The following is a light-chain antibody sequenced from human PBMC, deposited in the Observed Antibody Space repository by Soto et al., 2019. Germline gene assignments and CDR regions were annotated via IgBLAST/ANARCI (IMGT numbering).Light chain of an antibody. CDR1: LRDSIY. CDR2: DAP. Sequence: VLTRFPASLSLSQGERATLSCRPHLRDSIYLASYKQKPCQAPRLHLYDAPHRATGIPARFSGSESGTDFPLTLRRLEPEDFAVYYCPHRSNWPLTFRRGTKVDIK. J-gene: IGKJ4*01. V-gene: IGKV3-11*01. CDR3: PHRSNWPLT.